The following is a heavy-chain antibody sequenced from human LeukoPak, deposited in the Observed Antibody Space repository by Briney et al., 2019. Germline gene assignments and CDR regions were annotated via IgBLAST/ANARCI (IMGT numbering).Heavy chain of an antibody. V-gene: IGHV4-34*01. CDR1: GGSFSGYY. Sequence: PSETLSLTCAVYGGSFSGYYWSWIRQPPGKGLEWIGEINHSGSTNYNPSLKSRVTISVDTSKNQFSLKLSSVTAAGTAVYYCARGDGYNYPFDYWGQGTLVTVSS. D-gene: IGHD5-24*01. CDR3: ARGDGYNYPFDY. CDR2: INHSGST. J-gene: IGHJ4*02.